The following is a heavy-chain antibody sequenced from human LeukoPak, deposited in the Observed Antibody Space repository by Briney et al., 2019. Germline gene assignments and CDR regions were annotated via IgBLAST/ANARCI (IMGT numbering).Heavy chain of an antibody. Sequence: TSETLSLTCTVSGGSISSYYWSWIRQPPGKGLEWIGYIYYSGSTNYNPSLKSRVTISVDTSKNQFSLKLSSVTAADTAVYYCARAGGNYDFWSGYTGYYYYYGMDVWGQGTTVTVSS. J-gene: IGHJ6*02. CDR1: GGSISSYY. CDR3: ARAGGNYDFWSGYTGYYYYYGMDV. D-gene: IGHD3-3*01. CDR2: IYYSGST. V-gene: IGHV4-59*01.